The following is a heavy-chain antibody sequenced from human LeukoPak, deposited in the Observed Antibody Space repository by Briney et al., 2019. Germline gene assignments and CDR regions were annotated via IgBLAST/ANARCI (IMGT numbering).Heavy chain of an antibody. CDR1: GYTFTSYD. V-gene: IGHV1-8*01. D-gene: IGHD3-22*01. CDR3: AHLDSSGRWLGFDS. CDR2: MNPNSGNT. Sequence: ASVKVSCKASGYTFTSYDINWVRQATGQGLEWMGWMNPNSGNTGYAQKFQGRVTMTRGTSISTAYMELSSLRFDDSAVYYCAHLDSSGRWLGFDSWGQGTLVTVSA. J-gene: IGHJ4*02.